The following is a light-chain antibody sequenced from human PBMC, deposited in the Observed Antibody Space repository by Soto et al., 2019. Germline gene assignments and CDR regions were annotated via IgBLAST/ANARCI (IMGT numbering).Light chain of an antibody. CDR1: SSDVGGYNY. CDR3: FSYTTSSTLV. Sequence: QSALTQPASVSGSPGQSITISCTGTSSDVGGYNYVSWYQQHPANAPKLMIYEVSNRPSGVSHRFSGSKSGNTSSLTISGLQAEDEADYYCFSYTTSSTLVFGGGTKLTVL. V-gene: IGLV2-14*01. CDR2: EVS. J-gene: IGLJ3*02.